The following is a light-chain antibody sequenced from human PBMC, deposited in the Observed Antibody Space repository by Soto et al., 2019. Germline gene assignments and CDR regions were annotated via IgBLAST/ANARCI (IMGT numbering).Light chain of an antibody. CDR2: KAS. V-gene: IGKV1-5*03. CDR3: QQYNSYPYT. CDR1: QTINSW. J-gene: IGKJ2*01. Sequence: DIQMTQSPSTLSASVGDRVTITCRASQTINSWLAWYQQKPGKAPTLLIYKASSLRSGVPSRFSGSGSGTEFSLTISRLQPDDFATYYCQQYNSYPYTFGQGTKLEIK.